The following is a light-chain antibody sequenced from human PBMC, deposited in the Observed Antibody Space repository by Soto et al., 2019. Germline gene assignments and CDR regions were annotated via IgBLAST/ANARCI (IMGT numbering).Light chain of an antibody. Sequence: VMTQSPTTLSVSPGERATLSCRASHGVGNNLAWYQQIPGQAPRLLIYGASTRATGVPARFSGSGSATQFTLTISSLQSEDFGFYYCQQYHQWPVAFGGGTKVEIK. V-gene: IGKV3-15*01. CDR3: QQYHQWPVA. CDR2: GAS. CDR1: HGVGNN. J-gene: IGKJ4*01.